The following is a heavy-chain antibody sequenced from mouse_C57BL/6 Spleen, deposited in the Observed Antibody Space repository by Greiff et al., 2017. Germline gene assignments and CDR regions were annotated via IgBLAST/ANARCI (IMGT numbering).Heavy chain of an antibody. Sequence: QVQLQQSGAELVKPGASVKISCKASGYAFSSYWMNWVKQRPGKGLEWIGQIYPGDGDTNYNGKFKGKATLTADKSSSTAYMQLSSLTSEDSAVYFCARSSPIYYDYSYYFDYWGQGTTLTVSS. V-gene: IGHV1-80*01. CDR3: ARSSPIYYDYSYYFDY. J-gene: IGHJ2*01. CDR2: IYPGDGDT. CDR1: GYAFSSYW. D-gene: IGHD2-4*01.